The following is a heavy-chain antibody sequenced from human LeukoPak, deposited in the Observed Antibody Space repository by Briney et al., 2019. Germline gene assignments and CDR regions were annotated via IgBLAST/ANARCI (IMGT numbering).Heavy chain of an antibody. J-gene: IGHJ4*02. D-gene: IGHD1-26*01. CDR1: GFTFSDHF. V-gene: IGHV3-72*01. CDR3: ASIRGTFGY. CDR2: TRNKANSYIT. Sequence: GGSLRLSCAAYGFTFSDHFLDWVRQAPGKGLEWVGRTRNKANSYITEYAASVKGGFTISRDDSKKSLYLQMSSLKTGDTAMYYCASIRGTFGYWGQGTLVTVSS.